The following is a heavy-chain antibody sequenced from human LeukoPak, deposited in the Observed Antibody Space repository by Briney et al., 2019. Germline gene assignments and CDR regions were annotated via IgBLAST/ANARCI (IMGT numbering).Heavy chain of an antibody. D-gene: IGHD3-9*01. Sequence: GGSLRLSCAASGFTFSSYSMNWVRQAPGKGLEWVSSISSSSSYIYYADSVKGRFTISRDNAKNSLYLQMNSLRAEDTAVYYCARGHNDILTGWGYYYYYMDVWGKGTTVTVSS. CDR1: GFTFSSYS. V-gene: IGHV3-21*01. CDR2: ISSSSSYI. CDR3: ARGHNDILTGWGYYYYYMDV. J-gene: IGHJ6*03.